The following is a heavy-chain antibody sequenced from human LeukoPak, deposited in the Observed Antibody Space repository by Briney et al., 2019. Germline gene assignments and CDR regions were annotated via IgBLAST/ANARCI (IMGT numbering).Heavy chain of an antibody. Sequence: SETLSLTCTVSGGSISSYYWSWIRQPAGRGLEWIGRIYTSGSTNYNPSLKSRVTMSVDTSKNQFSLKLSSVTAADTAVYYCARGQVVVVPAALPRNYYYYMDVWGKGTTVTISS. D-gene: IGHD2-2*01. CDR3: ARGQVVVVPAALPRNYYYYMDV. CDR1: GGSISSYY. CDR2: IYTSGST. V-gene: IGHV4-4*07. J-gene: IGHJ6*03.